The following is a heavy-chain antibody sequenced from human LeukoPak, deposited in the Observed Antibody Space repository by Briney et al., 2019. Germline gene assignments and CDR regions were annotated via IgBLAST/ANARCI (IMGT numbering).Heavy chain of an antibody. Sequence: SETLSLTCTVSGGSITGYYWSWIRQPAGQGLEWIGRIYSSGSSQYNPSLKSPVTISLDRSKNQLSLRLSSVTAADTAVYYCARGSYGHFDYWGQGTLVTVSS. CDR1: GGSITGYY. CDR3: ARGSYGHFDY. V-gene: IGHV4-4*07. D-gene: IGHD5-18*01. CDR2: IYSSGSS. J-gene: IGHJ4*02.